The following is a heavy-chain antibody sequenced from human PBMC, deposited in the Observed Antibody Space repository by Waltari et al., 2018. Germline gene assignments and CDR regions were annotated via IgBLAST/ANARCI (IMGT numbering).Heavy chain of an antibody. D-gene: IGHD1-7*01. CDR2: INHSGST. CDR1: GGSFSGYY. CDR3: AVRITGTTLWFDP. Sequence: QVQLQQWSAGLLKPSETLSLTCAVYGGSFSGYYWSWIRQPPGKGLEWIGEINHSGSTNYNPSLKSRVTISVDTSKNQFSLKLSSVTAADTAVYYCAVRITGTTLWFDPWGQGTLVTVSS. V-gene: IGHV4-34*01. J-gene: IGHJ5*02.